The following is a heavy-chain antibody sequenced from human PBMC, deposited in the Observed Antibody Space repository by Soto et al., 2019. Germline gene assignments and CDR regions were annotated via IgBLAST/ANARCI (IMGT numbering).Heavy chain of an antibody. J-gene: IGHJ6*02. Sequence: QVQLVQSGAEVKKPGASVKVSCKASGYAFTGYYMHWVRQAPGQGLEWMGWINPNSGGTNYAQKFQGRVTMTRDTSISTAYMELSRLRSDDTAVYYCASEPVAPYYYYGMDVWGQGTTVTVSS. CDR1: GYAFTGYY. D-gene: IGHD2-15*01. CDR3: ASEPVAPYYYYGMDV. CDR2: INPNSGGT. V-gene: IGHV1-2*02.